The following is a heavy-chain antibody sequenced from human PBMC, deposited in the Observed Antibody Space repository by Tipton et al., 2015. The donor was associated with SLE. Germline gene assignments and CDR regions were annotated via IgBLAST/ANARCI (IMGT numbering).Heavy chain of an antibody. CDR1: GGSISSHY. J-gene: IGHJ4*02. D-gene: IGHD3-10*01. CDR3: ARGRAGRITMVRGVITLYYFDY. CDR2: FYTSGST. V-gene: IGHV4-4*08. Sequence: TLSLTCTVSGGSISSHYWSWIRQPPGKGLEWIGYFYTSGSTNYNPSLKSRVTISVDTSKSQFSLKLSSVTAADTAVYYCARGRAGRITMVRGVITLYYFDYWGQGTLVTVSS.